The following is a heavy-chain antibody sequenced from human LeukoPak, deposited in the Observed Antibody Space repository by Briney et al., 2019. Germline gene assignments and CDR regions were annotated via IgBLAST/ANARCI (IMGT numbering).Heavy chain of an antibody. V-gene: IGHV3-7*03. Sequence: GGSLRLSCAVSGFRFTTYWMTWVRQAPGKGLEWVANIKQDGSDKNYVDSVKGRFTISRDNAKKLLYLQMNSLRAEDTAVYYCARDLPDVLTGYSDNAFDIWGQGTMVTVSS. CDR3: ARDLPDVLTGYSDNAFDI. CDR2: IKQDGSDK. J-gene: IGHJ3*02. CDR1: GFRFTTYW. D-gene: IGHD3-9*01.